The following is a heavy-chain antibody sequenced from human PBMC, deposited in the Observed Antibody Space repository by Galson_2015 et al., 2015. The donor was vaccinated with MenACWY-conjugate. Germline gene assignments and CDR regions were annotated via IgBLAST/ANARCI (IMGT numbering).Heavy chain of an antibody. J-gene: IGHJ6*02. CDR2: ISGSGGST. CDR3: AKLVEQQLVYYYYGMDV. CDR1: GFTFSTYA. D-gene: IGHD6-13*01. V-gene: IGHV3-23*01. Sequence: LRLSCAASGFTFSTYAMSWVRQAPGKGLEWVSAISGSGGSTYYADSVKGRFTISRDKSKNTLHLQMKSLRAEDTAVYYCAKLVEQQLVYYYYGMDVWGQGSMVTVSS.